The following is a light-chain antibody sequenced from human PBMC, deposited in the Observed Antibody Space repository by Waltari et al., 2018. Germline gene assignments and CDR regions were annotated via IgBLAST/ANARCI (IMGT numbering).Light chain of an antibody. CDR2: DVS. CDR1: SSDVGGYNY. Sequence: QSALTQPASVSGSPGQSITISCTGTSSDVGGYNYVSWYLQHPGKAPKLMIYDVSNRPAGVSNRFSGSKSGNTASLTSSGLQAEDEADYYCSSYTSSNTLVFGGGTKVTVL. CDR3: SSYTSSNTLV. V-gene: IGLV2-14*03. J-gene: IGLJ2*01.